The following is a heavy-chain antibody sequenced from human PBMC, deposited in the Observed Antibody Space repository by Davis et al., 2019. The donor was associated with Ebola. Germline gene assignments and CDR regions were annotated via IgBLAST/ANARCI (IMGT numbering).Heavy chain of an antibody. J-gene: IGHJ5*02. CDR1: GYTFTGYY. CDR3: AREKLGDTMVRGVIGNNWFDP. D-gene: IGHD3-10*01. V-gene: IGHV1-2*02. CDR2: INPNSGGT. Sequence: ASVKVSCKASGYTFTGYYMHWVRQAPGQGLEWMGWINPNSGGTNYAQKFQGRVTMTRDTSISTAYMELSRLRSDDTAVYYCAREKLGDTMVRGVIGNNWFDPWGQGTLVTVSS.